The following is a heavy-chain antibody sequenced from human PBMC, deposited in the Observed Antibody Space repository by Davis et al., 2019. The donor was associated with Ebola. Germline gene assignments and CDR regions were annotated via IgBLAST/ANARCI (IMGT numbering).Heavy chain of an antibody. CDR1: GGSFSGYY. Sequence: PSETLSLTCAVYGGSFSGYYWSWIRQPPGKGLEWIGEINHSGSTNYNPSLKSRVTISVDTSKNQFSLKLSSVTAADTAVYYCARLFRVYPQAFYYYYGMDVWGQGTTVTVSS. J-gene: IGHJ6*02. D-gene: IGHD6-6*01. V-gene: IGHV4-34*01. CDR3: ARLFRVYPQAFYYYYGMDV. CDR2: INHSGST.